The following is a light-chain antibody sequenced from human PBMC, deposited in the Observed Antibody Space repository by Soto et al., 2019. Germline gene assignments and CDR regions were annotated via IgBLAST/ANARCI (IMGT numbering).Light chain of an antibody. Sequence: QAVLTQAPSVSWTPGQRVTISCSGSSSNIGSNIVNWYQELPGRAPRLLIYTNDQRPSGVPDRISGSKSCTTASLAISGLQSEDETAYYCAAWDDSLSEYVFGTGTKVPVL. CDR1: SSNIGSNI. CDR2: TND. J-gene: IGLJ1*01. CDR3: AAWDDSLSEYV. V-gene: IGLV1-44*01.